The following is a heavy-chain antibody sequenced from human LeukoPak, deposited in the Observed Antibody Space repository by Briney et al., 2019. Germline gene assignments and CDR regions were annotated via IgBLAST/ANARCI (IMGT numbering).Heavy chain of an antibody. Sequence: SGGSLRLSCAASGFTFSRYWMSWVRQAPGKGLEWVANIKQDGSEKYYVDSVKGRFTISRDNAKNSLYLQMNSLRAEDTAIYYCARIQTYYDSSGYYTPGVDWGQGTPVTVSS. V-gene: IGHV3-7*01. CDR1: GFTFSRYW. CDR3: ARIQTYYDSSGYYTPGVD. D-gene: IGHD3-22*01. J-gene: IGHJ4*02. CDR2: IKQDGSEK.